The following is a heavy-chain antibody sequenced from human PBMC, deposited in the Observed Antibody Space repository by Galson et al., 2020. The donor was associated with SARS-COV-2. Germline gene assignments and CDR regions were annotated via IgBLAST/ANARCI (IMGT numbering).Heavy chain of an antibody. D-gene: IGHD1-26*01. Sequence: GRSLRLSCAASGLTFTTSGMHWVPKAPGKGLEWVAVTSYDGSNQYYADSVKGRFTISRENSKNTLYLQMTSRRAEDTAVYSCAKDDAGNDGYDDGMHVWGQGTTLTVSS. V-gene: IGHV3-30*18. CDR1: GLTFTTSG. CDR3: AKDDAGNDGYDDGMHV. CDR2: TSYDGSNQ. J-gene: IGHJ6*02.